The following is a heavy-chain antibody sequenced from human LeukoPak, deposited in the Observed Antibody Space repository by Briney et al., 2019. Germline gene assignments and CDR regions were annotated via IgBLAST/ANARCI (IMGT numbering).Heavy chain of an antibody. D-gene: IGHD2/OR15-2a*01. Sequence: GGSLRLSCAPSGFTVSSNYMSWVRQAPGKGLEWVSVIYSGGSTYYADSVKGRFTISRDNSKNTLYLQMNSLRAEDTAVYYCATSAFPQGGYWGQGTLVTVSS. J-gene: IGHJ4*02. CDR2: IYSGGST. CDR3: ATSAFPQGGY. V-gene: IGHV3-66*01. CDR1: GFTVSSNY.